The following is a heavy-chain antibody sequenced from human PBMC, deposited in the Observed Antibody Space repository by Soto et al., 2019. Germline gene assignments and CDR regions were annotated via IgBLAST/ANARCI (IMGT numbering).Heavy chain of an antibody. CDR2: IIPIFGTA. CDR3: ARDHTSSGGYCSSSSCYYAFDI. D-gene: IGHD2-2*01. Sequence: QVQLVQSGAEVKKPGSSVKVSCKASGGTFSSYAISWVRQAPGQGLEWMGGIIPIFGTANYAQKFQSRVTITADESTSTAYMELRSLRAEDTAVYYCARDHTSSGGYCSSSSCYYAFDIWGQGTMVTVSS. J-gene: IGHJ3*02. CDR1: GGTFSSYA. V-gene: IGHV1-69*01.